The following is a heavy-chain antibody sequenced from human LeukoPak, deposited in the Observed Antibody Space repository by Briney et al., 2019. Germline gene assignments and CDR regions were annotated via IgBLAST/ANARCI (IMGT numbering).Heavy chain of an antibody. CDR1: GFSFSNHW. CDR3: ARGTYYYDSSGYKN. CDR2: IKQDGSEK. V-gene: IGHV3-7*01. J-gene: IGHJ4*02. Sequence: GGSLRLSCAASGFSFSNHWMTWVRQAPGKGLEWVANIKQDGSEKYYVDSVKGRFTISRDNAKNSLYLQMNSLRAEDTAVYYCARGTYYYDSSGYKNWGQGTLVTVSS. D-gene: IGHD3-22*01.